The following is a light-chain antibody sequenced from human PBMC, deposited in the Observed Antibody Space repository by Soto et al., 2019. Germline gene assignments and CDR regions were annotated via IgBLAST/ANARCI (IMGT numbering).Light chain of an antibody. Sequence: EIVLTQSPYTLSLSPGERATVSCRAIQSLSNNIYLAWYQQKPGQAPRLLIYDASNRATGIPVRFSGSGSGTDYTLTITNLEPEDFAIYYCQQRSNWPWTFGQGTKVDIK. V-gene: IGKV3-11*01. CDR3: QQRSNWPWT. CDR2: DAS. CDR1: QSLSNNIY. J-gene: IGKJ1*01.